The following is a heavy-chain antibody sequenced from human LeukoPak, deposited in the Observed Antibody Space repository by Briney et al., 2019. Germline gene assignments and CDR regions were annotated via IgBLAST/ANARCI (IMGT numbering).Heavy chain of an antibody. V-gene: IGHV1-46*02. J-gene: IGHJ4*03. CDR1: GYTFNSYY. Sequence: ASVKVSCKASGYTFNSYYMHWVRQAPGQGLEWMGIINPSGGSTIYAQRFQGRVTMTRDMSTSTVYMELSSLRSEDTAVYYCARDARYCSSGSCYFDYWGQGTLVTVSS. CDR2: INPSGGST. D-gene: IGHD2-15*01. CDR3: ARDARYCSSGSCYFDY.